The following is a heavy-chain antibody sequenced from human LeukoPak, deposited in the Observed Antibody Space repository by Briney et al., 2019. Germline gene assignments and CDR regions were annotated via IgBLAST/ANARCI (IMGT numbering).Heavy chain of an antibody. CDR1: GFTFSDYY. CDR3: ARDAGIQLWLYAFDI. CDR2: ISSSGSTI. Sequence: GGSLRLSCAASGFTFSDYYMSWIRQAPGKGLEWVSYISSSGSTIYYADSVKGRFTISRDNAKNSLYLQMNSLRSDDTAVYYCARDAGIQLWLYAFDIWGQGTMVTVSS. D-gene: IGHD5-18*01. J-gene: IGHJ3*02. V-gene: IGHV3-11*01.